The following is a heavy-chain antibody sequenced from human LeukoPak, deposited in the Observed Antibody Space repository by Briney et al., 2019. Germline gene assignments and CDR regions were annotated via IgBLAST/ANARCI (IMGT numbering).Heavy chain of an antibody. CDR2: IYHSGST. J-gene: IGHJ5*02. CDR3: ARDGQQLVRGDWFDT. CDR1: GHSIINSYY. D-gene: IGHD6-13*01. V-gene: IGHV4-38-2*02. Sequence: SETLSLTCTVSGHSIINSYYWGWIRQPPGKGLEWIGSIYHSGSTYYNPSLKSRVTMSVDTSKNQFSLKLSSVTAADTAVYHCARDGQQLVRGDWFDTWGQGTLVTVSS.